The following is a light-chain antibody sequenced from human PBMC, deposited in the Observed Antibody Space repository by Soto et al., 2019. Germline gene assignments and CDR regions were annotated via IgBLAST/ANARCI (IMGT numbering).Light chain of an antibody. CDR1: SSINSY. J-gene: IGKJ2*01. CDR3: LQSYSIPYT. V-gene: IGKV1-39*01. CDR2: AAS. Sequence: DIQMTQSPSPLSASXRDRVPIHFRGDSSINSYLNLYQQKPGXTPKLLXNAASSLQSGGPLRFSGGGSVTDFTRTISYLQPEDFATYYGLQSYSIPYTFGQGTKVDIK.